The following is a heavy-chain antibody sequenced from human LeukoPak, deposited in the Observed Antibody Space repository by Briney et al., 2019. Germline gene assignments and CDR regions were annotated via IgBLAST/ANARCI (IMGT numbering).Heavy chain of an antibody. Sequence: GGSLRLSCAASGFTVSSSYMSWVRQAPGKGLEWVSLIYSGGSTYYAASVKGRFTISRDDSKNTLYLQMNSLRPEDTAVYYCAKGYNYAYEYWGQGTLVTVSS. V-gene: IGHV3-53*01. J-gene: IGHJ4*02. CDR2: IYSGGST. CDR1: GFTVSSSY. D-gene: IGHD5-18*01. CDR3: AKGYNYAYEY.